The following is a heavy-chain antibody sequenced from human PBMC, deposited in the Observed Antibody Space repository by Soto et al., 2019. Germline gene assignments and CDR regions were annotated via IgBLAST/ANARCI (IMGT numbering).Heavy chain of an antibody. J-gene: IGHJ6*02. CDR2: VIPIFGTA. V-gene: IGHV1-69*06. CDR3: ARSRIRIFGVVIPTEYYYYYGMDV. D-gene: IGHD3-3*01. CDR1: GGTFSSYA. Sequence: GAAVKVSCKAAGGTFSSYAISWVRQAPGQGLEWMGGVIPIFGTATYAQKFPGRVTMTAAKSTSTAYMELSSLISEDTAVYYSARSRIRIFGVVIPTEYYYYYGMDVWGQGTTVPVSS.